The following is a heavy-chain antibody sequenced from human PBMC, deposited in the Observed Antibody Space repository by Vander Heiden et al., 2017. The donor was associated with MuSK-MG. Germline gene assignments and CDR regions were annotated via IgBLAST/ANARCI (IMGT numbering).Heavy chain of an antibody. V-gene: IGHV3-74*01. Sequence: DVQLVESGGGLVQPGGSLRLSCAASGFTFTNYWMHWVRQAPGEGLVWVSGINSDGSSRFYADSVKGRFTISRDNAKNTLYLQMNSLRAEDTAVYYCTSVFEYLGQGTLVTVSS. CDR2: INSDGSSR. CDR3: TSVFEY. CDR1: GFTFTNYW. J-gene: IGHJ4*02.